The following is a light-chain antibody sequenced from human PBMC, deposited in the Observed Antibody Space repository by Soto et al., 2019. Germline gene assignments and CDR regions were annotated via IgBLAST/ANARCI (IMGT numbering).Light chain of an antibody. CDR1: QGISNY. J-gene: IGKJ4*01. Sequence: DIQMTQSPSSLSASVGDRVTITCRASQGISNYLAWYQQKPGKVPKLLIYAASTLQSGVPSRFSGSGSGTDFSLTNSSLQPEDVATYYCQKSGIAPFTFGGGTKVELK. V-gene: IGKV1-27*01. CDR3: QKSGIAPFT. CDR2: AAS.